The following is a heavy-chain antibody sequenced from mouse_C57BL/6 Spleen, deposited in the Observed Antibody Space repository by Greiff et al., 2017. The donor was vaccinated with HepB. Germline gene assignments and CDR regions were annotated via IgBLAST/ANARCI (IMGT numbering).Heavy chain of an antibody. V-gene: IGHV1-81*01. CDR1: GYTFTSYG. J-gene: IGHJ1*03. CDR3: ARGGPLYGSSYNWYFDV. CDR2: IYPRSGNT. Sequence: QVQLQQSRAELARPGASVKLSCKASGYTFTSYGISWVKQRTGQGLEWIGEIYPRSGNTYYNEKFKGKATLTADKSSSTAYMELRSLTAEDSAVYVCARGGPLYGSSYNWYFDVWGTGTTVTVSS. D-gene: IGHD1-1*01.